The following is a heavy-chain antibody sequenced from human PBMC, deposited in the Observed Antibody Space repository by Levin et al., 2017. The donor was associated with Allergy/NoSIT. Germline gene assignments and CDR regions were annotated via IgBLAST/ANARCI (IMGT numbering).Heavy chain of an antibody. CDR3: AKGALTVVQVYDY. V-gene: IGHV3-23*01. Sequence: GGSLRLSCAASGFTFSSFAMSWVRQAPGKGLEWVSSISGSGGTTYCADSLKGRFTISRDNSKNTLYLQMNSLRAEDTAVDYCAKGALTVVQVYDYWGQGSLVTVSS. CDR1: GFTFSSFA. D-gene: IGHD4-23*01. J-gene: IGHJ4*02. CDR2: ISGSGGTT.